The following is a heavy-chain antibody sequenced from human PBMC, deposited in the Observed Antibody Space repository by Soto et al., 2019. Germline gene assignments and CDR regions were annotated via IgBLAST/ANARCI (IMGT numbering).Heavy chain of an antibody. Sequence: EVQLVESGGGLVKPGGSLRLSCAASGFTFSNAWMNWVRQAPGKGLEWVGRIKSKTDGGTTDYAAPVKGRFTISRDDSKNKPYLQMDRLKTQDPAVYYCTTSPALDYGDYWGQGTLVTVSS. CDR2: IKSKTDGGTT. V-gene: IGHV3-15*07. CDR1: GFTFSNAW. J-gene: IGHJ4*02. CDR3: TTSPALDYGDY. D-gene: IGHD3-3*02.